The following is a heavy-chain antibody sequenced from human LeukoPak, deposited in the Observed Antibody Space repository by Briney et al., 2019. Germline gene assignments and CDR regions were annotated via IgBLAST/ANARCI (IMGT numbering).Heavy chain of an antibody. D-gene: IGHD2-15*01. J-gene: IGHJ6*02. CDR3: ARDPGDCSGGSCYLYYYYGMDV. Sequence: PGGSLRLSCAASGFTFSSYSMNWVRQAPGKGLEWVSSISSSSSYIYYADSVKGRFTISRDNAKNSLYLQMNSLRAEDTAVYYCARDPGDCSGGSCYLYYYYGMDVWGQGTTVTVSS. CDR2: ISSSSSYI. V-gene: IGHV3-21*01. CDR1: GFTFSSYS.